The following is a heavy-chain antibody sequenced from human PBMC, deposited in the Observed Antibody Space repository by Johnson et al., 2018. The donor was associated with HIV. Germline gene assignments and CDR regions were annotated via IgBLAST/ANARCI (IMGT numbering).Heavy chain of an antibody. CDR2: IYSGGST. Sequence: VKLVESGGGLVQPGGSLRLSCAASGFTVSSNYMSWVRQAPGKGLEWVSIIYSGGSTYYADSVKGRFTISRDNSKNTLYLQMNSLRAEDTAVYYCARGPMIVVPHDAFDIWGQGTMVTVSS. D-gene: IGHD3-22*01. V-gene: IGHV3-66*01. J-gene: IGHJ3*02. CDR3: ARGPMIVVPHDAFDI. CDR1: GFTVSSNY.